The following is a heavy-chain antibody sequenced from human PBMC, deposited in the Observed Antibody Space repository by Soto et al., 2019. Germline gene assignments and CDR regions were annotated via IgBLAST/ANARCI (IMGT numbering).Heavy chain of an antibody. D-gene: IGHD4-4*01. CDR3: ASSLRGRKWAVNY. CDR1: GGSFSGYY. Sequence: SQTLSLTCAVYGGSFSGYYWSWIRQPPGKGLEWIGEINHSGSTNYNPSLKSRVTISVDTSKNQFSLKLSSVTAADTAVYYCASSLRGRKWAVNYWGQGTLVTVSS. CDR2: INHSGST. J-gene: IGHJ4*02. V-gene: IGHV4-34*01.